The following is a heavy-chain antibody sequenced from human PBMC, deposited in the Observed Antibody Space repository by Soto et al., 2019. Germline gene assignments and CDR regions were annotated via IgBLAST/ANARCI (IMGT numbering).Heavy chain of an antibody. D-gene: IGHD3-16*01. CDR1: GGSFSGYY. Sequence: SETVSLTCAVYGGSFSGYYWIWIRQPPGKGLEWIGEINHSGSTNYNPSLKSRATISVDTSKNQFSLKLSSVTAADTAVYYCARPSGGAYYYYYGMDVWGQGTTVTVSS. CDR3: ARPSGGAYYYYYGMDV. V-gene: IGHV4-34*01. CDR2: INHSGST. J-gene: IGHJ6*02.